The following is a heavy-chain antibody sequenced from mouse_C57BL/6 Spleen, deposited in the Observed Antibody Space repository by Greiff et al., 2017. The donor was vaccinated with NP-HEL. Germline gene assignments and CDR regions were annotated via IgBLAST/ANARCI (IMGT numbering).Heavy chain of an antibody. CDR1: GYTFTSYW. CDR3: TREDDGYPDYFDY. CDR2: IYPGNSDT. Sequence: EVQLQQSGTVLARPGASVKMSCKTSGYTFTSYWMHWVKQRPGQGLEWIGAIYPGNSDTSYNQKFKGKAKLTAVTSASTAYMELSSLTNEDSAVYYCTREDDGYPDYFDYWGQGTTLTVSS. D-gene: IGHD2-3*01. J-gene: IGHJ2*01. V-gene: IGHV1-5*01.